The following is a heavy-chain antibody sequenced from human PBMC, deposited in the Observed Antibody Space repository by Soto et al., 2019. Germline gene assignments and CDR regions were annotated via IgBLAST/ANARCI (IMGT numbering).Heavy chain of an antibody. V-gene: IGHV1-18*04. J-gene: IGHJ4*02. D-gene: IGHD4-17*01. CDR1: GCNFSECG. CDR3: ARSDYYEDTGTFEN. CDR2: ISGKNGNT. Sequence: ASVKVSFKASGCNFSECGITWLRQAPGQGLEWMGWISGKNGNTNYAQKVQGRVTLIADTSTRTAYMEMRALTSDDTGIYYCARSDYYEDTGTFENWGQGTPVTVSS.